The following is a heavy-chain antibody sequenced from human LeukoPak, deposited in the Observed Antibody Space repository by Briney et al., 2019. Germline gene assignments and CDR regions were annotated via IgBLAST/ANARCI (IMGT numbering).Heavy chain of an antibody. J-gene: IGHJ3*02. CDR2: ILPIFGKA. D-gene: IGHD4-17*01. Sequence: SVNVSCKASGRTFSSYGISWVRQAAGHGLEWMGWILPIFGKANYAQNIQDRVTITAHKSTSTTYMELSSLRCDGTAVYYCAEKLKGHCGDYGIAFDIWGQGTMVTVSS. V-gene: IGHV1-69*06. CDR3: AEKLKGHCGDYGIAFDI. CDR1: GRTFSSYG.